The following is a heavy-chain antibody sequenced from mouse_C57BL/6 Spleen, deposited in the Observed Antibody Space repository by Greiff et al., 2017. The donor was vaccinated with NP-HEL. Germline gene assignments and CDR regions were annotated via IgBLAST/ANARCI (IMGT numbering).Heavy chain of an antibody. CDR2: ISYDGSN. CDR3: ANLSY. J-gene: IGHJ4*01. Sequence: EVQLQESGPGLVKPSQSLSLTCSVTGYSITSGYYWNWIRQFPGNKLEWMGYISYDGSNNYNPSLKNRISITRDTSKNQFFLKLNSVTTEDTATYYCANLSYWGQGTSVTVSS. CDR1: GYSITSGYY. V-gene: IGHV3-6*01.